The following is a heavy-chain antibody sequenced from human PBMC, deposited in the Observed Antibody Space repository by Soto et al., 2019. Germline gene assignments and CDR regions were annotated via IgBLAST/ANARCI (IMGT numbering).Heavy chain of an antibody. CDR3: ARVAFTYYDILTGYYYEVRGVSFDY. Sequence: ASGKVSCKASGYTFTSYAMHWVRQAPGQRLEWMGWINAGNGNTNYAQKLQGRVTMTTDTSTSTAYMELRSLRSDDTAVYYCARVAFTYYDILTGYYYEVRGVSFDYWGQGTLVTVSS. V-gene: IGHV1-3*01. CDR1: GYTFTSYA. CDR2: INAGNGNT. J-gene: IGHJ4*02. D-gene: IGHD3-9*01.